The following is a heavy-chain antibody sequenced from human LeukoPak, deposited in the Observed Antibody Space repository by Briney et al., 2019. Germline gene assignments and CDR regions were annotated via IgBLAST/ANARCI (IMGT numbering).Heavy chain of an antibody. CDR3: ARVIRPPGGYFDY. D-gene: IGHD3-10*01. Sequence: SETLSLTCTVSGGSISSGGYYWSWIRQPPGKGLEWIGYLYYSGSTNCNPSLKSRVTMSVDTSKNQFSLRVSSLTAADTAVYYCARVIRPPGGYFDYWGQGTLVTVSS. CDR1: GGSISSGGYY. V-gene: IGHV4-61*08. CDR2: LYYSGST. J-gene: IGHJ4*02.